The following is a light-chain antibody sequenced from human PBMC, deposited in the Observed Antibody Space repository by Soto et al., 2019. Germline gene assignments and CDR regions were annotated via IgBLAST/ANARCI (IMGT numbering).Light chain of an antibody. CDR2: DAD. V-gene: IGKV3-20*01. Sequence: DTVLTQSPGTLSLSPGETATLTFSASHSVSSTFLAWYQQKPGQAPTLLIYDADTRATGIPDRFSGSGSGTDFTLTIARLEPEDFAVYYCQQYGGSPRTFGQGTRLEIK. J-gene: IGKJ5*01. CDR1: HSVSSTF. CDR3: QQYGGSPRT.